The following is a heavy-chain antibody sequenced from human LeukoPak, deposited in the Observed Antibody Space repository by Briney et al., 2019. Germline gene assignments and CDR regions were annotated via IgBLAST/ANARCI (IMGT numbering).Heavy chain of an antibody. Sequence: ASVKVSCKAPGYTFTGYYMHWVRQAPGQGLEWMGRINPNSGGTNYAQKFQGRVTMTRDTSISTAYMELSSLRSEDTAVYYCARFRLGYCSSTSCPMDYWGQGTLVTVSS. J-gene: IGHJ4*02. CDR2: INPNSGGT. CDR3: ARFRLGYCSSTSCPMDY. CDR1: GYTFTGYY. D-gene: IGHD2-2*01. V-gene: IGHV1-2*06.